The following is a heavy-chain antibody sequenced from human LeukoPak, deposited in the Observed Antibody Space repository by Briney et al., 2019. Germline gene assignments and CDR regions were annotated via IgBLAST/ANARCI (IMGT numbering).Heavy chain of an antibody. J-gene: IGHJ4*02. D-gene: IGHD3-22*01. CDR2: ISDSGGST. V-gene: IGHV3-23*01. CDR3: AKRGVVIRVILVGFHKEAYYFDS. CDR1: GITLSNYG. Sequence: PGGPLRLSCAVSGITLSNYGMSWVRQAPGKGLEWVAGISDSGGSTNYADSVKGRFTISRDSPKNTLYLQMTSLRAEDTAVYFCAKRGVVIRVILVGFHKEAYYFDSWGQGALVTVSS.